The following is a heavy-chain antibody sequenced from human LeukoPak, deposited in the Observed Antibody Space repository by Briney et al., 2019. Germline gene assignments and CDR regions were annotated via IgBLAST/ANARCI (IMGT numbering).Heavy chain of an antibody. D-gene: IGHD1-14*01. J-gene: IGHJ5*02. V-gene: IGHV4-39*01. CDR3: AGLIRPGWFDP. CDR1: GASISSSTDY. CDR2: IYYSGST. Sequence: PSETLSLTCTVSGASISSSTDYWGWIRQPPGKGLEWIANIYYSGSTYYNPSLKSRVTISVDTSKNQFSLKLSSVTAADTAVYYCAGLIRPGWFDPWGQGTLVTVSS.